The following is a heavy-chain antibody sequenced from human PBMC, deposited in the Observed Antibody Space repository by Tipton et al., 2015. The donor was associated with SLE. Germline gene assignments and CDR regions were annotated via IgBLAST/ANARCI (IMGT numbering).Heavy chain of an antibody. D-gene: IGHD6-19*01. CDR3: ARGSQDKAVAGDY. CDR1: GYTFTGYY. V-gene: IGHV1-8*02. CDR2: MNPDSGNT. J-gene: IGHJ4*02. Sequence: QSGAEVKKPGASVKVFCKASGYTFTGYYMHWVRQATGQGLEWMGWMNPDSGNTGYAQKFQGRVTMTRNTSISTAYMELSSLRSEDTAVYYCARGSQDKAVAGDYWGQGTLVTVSS.